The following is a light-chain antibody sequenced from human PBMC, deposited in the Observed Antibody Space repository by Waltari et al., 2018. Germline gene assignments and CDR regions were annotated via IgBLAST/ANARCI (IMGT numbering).Light chain of an antibody. CDR3: QQYYSPPPLFT. CDR2: WAS. Sequence: DIVMTQSPDSLAVSLGERATINCKSSQTLLDSSNNRNYLAWYQQKPGQPPKLLIYWASARESGVPDRFSGSGSGTDFTLPITSLQAEDVAVYYCQQYYSPPPLFTFGPGTKVDIK. V-gene: IGKV4-1*01. CDR1: QTLLDSSNNRNY. J-gene: IGKJ3*01.